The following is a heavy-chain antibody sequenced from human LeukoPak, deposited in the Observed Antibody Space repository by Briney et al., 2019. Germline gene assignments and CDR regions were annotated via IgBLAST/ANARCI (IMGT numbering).Heavy chain of an antibody. CDR3: ARASEWSDHGKVHDAFDI. CDR2: INSDGSST. J-gene: IGHJ3*02. Sequence: GGSLRLSCAASGFTFCSYWMHWVRHAPGKGLVWVSRINSDGSSTNYADSVKGRFTISRDNAKNTLYLQMNSLRAEDTAVYYCARASEWSDHGKVHDAFDIWGQGTMVTVSS. D-gene: IGHD3-3*01. CDR1: GFTFCSYW. V-gene: IGHV3-74*01.